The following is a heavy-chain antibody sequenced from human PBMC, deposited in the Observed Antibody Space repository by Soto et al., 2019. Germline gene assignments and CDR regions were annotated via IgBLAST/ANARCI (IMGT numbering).Heavy chain of an antibody. CDR1: GFTFDQYT. J-gene: IGHJ6*03. D-gene: IGHD3-16*01. CDR3: AKEMITFGDFNYYYMDV. Sequence: DVQLVESGGGLVQPGRSLRLACAASGFTFDQYTMHWVRRAPGKGLEWVSSITWHSGTIGYADSVKGRFTISRDNAKNSLYLQMNSLRGEDTALYYCAKEMITFGDFNYYYMDVWGNGTTVTVSS. V-gene: IGHV3-9*01. CDR2: ITWHSGTI.